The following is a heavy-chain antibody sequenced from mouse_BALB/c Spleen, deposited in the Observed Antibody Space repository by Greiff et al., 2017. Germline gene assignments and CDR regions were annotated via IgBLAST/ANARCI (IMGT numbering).Heavy chain of an antibody. CDR3: ADGYAFAY. V-gene: IGHV10-1*02. D-gene: IGHD2-2*01. J-gene: IGHJ3*01. Sequence: EVKLMESGGGLVQPKGSLKLSCAASGFTFNTYAMNWVRQAPGKGLEWVARIRSKSNNYATYYADSVKDRFTISRDDSQSMLYLQMNNLKTEDTAMYYCADGYAFAYWGQGTLVTVSA. CDR2: IRSKSNNYAT. CDR1: GFTFNTYA.